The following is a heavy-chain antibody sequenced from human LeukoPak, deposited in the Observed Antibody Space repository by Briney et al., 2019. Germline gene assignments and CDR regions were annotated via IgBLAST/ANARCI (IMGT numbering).Heavy chain of an antibody. CDR2: TYYRSKWYN. Sequence: SQTLSLTCAISGDSVSSNSAAWNWIRQSLSRGLEWLGRTYYRSKWYNDYAVSVKSRITINPDTSKNQFSLQLNSVTPEDTAVYCCAREGAYWYFDLWGRGTLVTVSS. J-gene: IGHJ2*01. V-gene: IGHV6-1*01. CDR3: AREGAYWYFDL. D-gene: IGHD3-16*01. CDR1: GDSVSSNSAA.